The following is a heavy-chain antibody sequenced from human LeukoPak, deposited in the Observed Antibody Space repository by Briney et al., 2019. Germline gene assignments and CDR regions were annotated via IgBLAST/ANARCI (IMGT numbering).Heavy chain of an antibody. CDR3: AHRDTTMVKIDY. Sequence: GGPLRLSCAASGFTFRNASMSWVRQAPGKGLEWVGRIKSKTDGGTTDYAAPVKGRFTISRDDSKNTLYLQMNSLATADTAVYFCAHRDTTMVKIDYWGQGTLVTVSS. CDR1: GFTFRNAS. J-gene: IGHJ4*02. D-gene: IGHD5-18*01. CDR2: IKSKTDGGTT. V-gene: IGHV3-15*01.